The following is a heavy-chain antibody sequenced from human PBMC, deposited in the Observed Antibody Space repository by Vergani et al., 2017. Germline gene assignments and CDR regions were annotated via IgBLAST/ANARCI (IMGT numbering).Heavy chain of an antibody. CDR1: GGSISSSSYY. Sequence: QLQLQESGPGLVKPSETLSLTCTVSGGSISSSSYYWGWIRQPPGKGLEWIGSIYYSGSTYYNPSLKSRVTISVDTSKNQFSLKLSSVTAADTAVYYCARHIILDGVFVGDYFDYWGQGTLVTVSS. D-gene: IGHD1-26*01. J-gene: IGHJ4*02. V-gene: IGHV4-39*01. CDR2: IYYSGST. CDR3: ARHIILDGVFVGDYFDY.